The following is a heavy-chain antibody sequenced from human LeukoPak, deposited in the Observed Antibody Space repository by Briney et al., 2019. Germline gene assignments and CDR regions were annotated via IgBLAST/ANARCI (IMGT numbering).Heavy chain of an antibody. CDR3: ARGCSSTSCRGFDP. CDR1: GGSISSYY. Sequence: PSESLSLTCTVSGGSISSYYWSWIRQPAGKGLEWIGRIYTSGSTNYNPSLKSRVTISVDKSKNQFSLKLSSVTAADTAVYYCARGCSSTSCRGFDPWGQGTLVTASS. CDR2: IYTSGST. J-gene: IGHJ5*02. V-gene: IGHV4-4*07. D-gene: IGHD2-2*01.